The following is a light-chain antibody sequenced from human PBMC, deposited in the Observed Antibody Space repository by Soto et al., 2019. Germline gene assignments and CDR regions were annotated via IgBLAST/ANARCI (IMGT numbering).Light chain of an antibody. V-gene: IGKV3-20*01. CDR3: QQYGSSPRT. Sequence: EIVVTQSPGTLSLSPGERATLSCRASQSVSSSYLAWYQQKPGQAPRLLIYGASSRATGIPDRFSGSGSGTDFTLTISRLEPEDFAVYYCQQYGSSPRTCGQGTKV. J-gene: IGKJ1*01. CDR1: QSVSSSY. CDR2: GAS.